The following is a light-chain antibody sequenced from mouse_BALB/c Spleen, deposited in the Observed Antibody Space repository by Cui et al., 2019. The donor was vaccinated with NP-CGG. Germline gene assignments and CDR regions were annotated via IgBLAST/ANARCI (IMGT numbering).Light chain of an antibody. Sequence: QAVLTHEPAHPTSPGETVTLTCRSSTGAVTTSNYANWVQEKPDHLFTGLIGGTNNRAPGVPARFSGSLIGDKAALTITGAQTEDEAIYFCALWYSNHWVFGGGTKLTVL. CDR3: ALWYSNHWV. CDR2: GTN. J-gene: IGLJ1*01. CDR1: TGAVTTSNY. V-gene: IGLV1*01.